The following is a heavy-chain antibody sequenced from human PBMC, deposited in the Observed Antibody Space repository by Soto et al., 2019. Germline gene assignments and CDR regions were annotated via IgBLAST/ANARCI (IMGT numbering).Heavy chain of an antibody. V-gene: IGHV3-7*04. CDR2: IKQDGSEK. CDR3: ARGGDGYNAEFDY. D-gene: IGHD5-12*01. Sequence: LRLSCAASGFTFSSYWMSWVRQAPGKGLEWVANIKQDGSEKYYVDSVKGRFTISRDNAKNSLYLQMNSLRAEDTAVYYCARGGDGYNAEFDYWGQGTLVTVSS. J-gene: IGHJ4*02. CDR1: GFTFSSYW.